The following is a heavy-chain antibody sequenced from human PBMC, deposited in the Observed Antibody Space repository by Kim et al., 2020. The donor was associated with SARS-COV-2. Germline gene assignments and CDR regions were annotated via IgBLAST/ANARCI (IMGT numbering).Heavy chain of an antibody. CDR3: AKSYHGGPGLYWYFDL. D-gene: IGHD3-10*01. J-gene: IGHJ2*01. Sequence: GGSLRLSCAASGFTFSSYGMHWVRQAPGKGLQWVAVISDDGSQKNYADSVKGRFTISRDNSKNTLYLQMDSLGVEDTAVYYCAKSYHGGPGLYWYFDLWGRGTLVTVSS. V-gene: IGHV3-30*18. CDR1: GFTFSSYG. CDR2: ISDDGSQK.